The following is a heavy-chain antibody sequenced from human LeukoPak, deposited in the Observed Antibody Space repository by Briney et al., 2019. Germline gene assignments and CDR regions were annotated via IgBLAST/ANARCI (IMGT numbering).Heavy chain of an antibody. D-gene: IGHD3-9*01. Sequence: GGSLRLSCAASGFTFSSYSMNWVRQAPGKGLEWVSYISSSSSTIYYADSVKGRFTISRDNAKNSLYLQMNSLRAEDMALYYCAKGTHYDILTGYFDYWGQGTLVTVSS. CDR1: GFTFSSYS. V-gene: IGHV3-48*04. CDR3: AKGTHYDILTGYFDY. CDR2: ISSSSSTI. J-gene: IGHJ4*02.